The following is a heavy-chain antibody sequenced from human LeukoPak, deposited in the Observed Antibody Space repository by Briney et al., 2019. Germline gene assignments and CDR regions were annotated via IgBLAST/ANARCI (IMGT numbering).Heavy chain of an antibody. CDR1: GFSFSTYS. CDR2: ISSSSSTI. Sequence: PGGSLRLSCAASGFSFSTYSMNWVRQAPGKGLEWISYISSSSSTIYDADSVKGRFTISRDNAKNSLYLQMNSLRAEDTAVYYCARGEKTYPFWGQGTLVTVSS. CDR3: ARGEKTYPF. V-gene: IGHV3-48*04. J-gene: IGHJ4*02.